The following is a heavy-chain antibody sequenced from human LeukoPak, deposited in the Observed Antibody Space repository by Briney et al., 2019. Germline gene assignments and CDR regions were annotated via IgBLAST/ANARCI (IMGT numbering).Heavy chain of an antibody. CDR1: GFTVSGNY. Sequence: GGSLRLSCAASGFTVSGNYMSWVRLAPGKGLEWVSGISGSGDNTYYADSVKGRFTISRDNSKNTLYVQVNSLGTEDTAAYYCAKGSYYDSSGSFYFDYWGQGTLVTVSS. J-gene: IGHJ4*02. CDR3: AKGSYYDSSGSFYFDY. V-gene: IGHV3-23*01. CDR2: ISGSGDNT. D-gene: IGHD3-22*01.